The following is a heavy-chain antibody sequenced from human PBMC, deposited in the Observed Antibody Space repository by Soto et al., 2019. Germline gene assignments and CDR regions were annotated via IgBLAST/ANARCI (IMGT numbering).Heavy chain of an antibody. D-gene: IGHD6-19*01. V-gene: IGHV1-18*01. CDR2: ISAYNGNT. CDR3: ARDQNSGRYGKEYGMDV. J-gene: IGHJ6*02. CDR1: GYTFTSYG. Sequence: ASVKVSCKASGYTFTSYGISWVRQAPGQGLEWMGWISAYNGNTNYAQKLQGRVTMTTDTSTSTAYMELRSLRSDDTAVYYCARDQNSGRYGKEYGMDVWGQGTTVTVSS.